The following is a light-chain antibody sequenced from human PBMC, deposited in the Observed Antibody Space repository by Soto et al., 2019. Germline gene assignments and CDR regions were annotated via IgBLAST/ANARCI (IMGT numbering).Light chain of an antibody. J-gene: IGKJ1*01. CDR3: QQYGSSPRT. Sequence: EIVMTQSPATLSVSPGERATLSCRASQSVSTNLAWYQQKPGQGPRLLIYGISNRATGIPDRFSGSGSGTDFTLTISRLEPEDFAVYYCQQYGSSPRTFGQGTKVDIK. CDR1: QSVSTN. V-gene: IGKV3-20*01. CDR2: GIS.